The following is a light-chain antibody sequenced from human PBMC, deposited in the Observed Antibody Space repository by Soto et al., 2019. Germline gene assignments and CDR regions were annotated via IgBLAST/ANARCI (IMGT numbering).Light chain of an antibody. CDR1: SSDVGGYNY. J-gene: IGLJ2*01. V-gene: IGLV2-14*01. CDR3: SSYTTSSTLEVV. CDR2: EVS. Sequence: QSALTQPASVSVSPGQSITISCTGTSSDVGGYNYVSWYQQHPGKAPKLMIYEVSNRPSGVSDRFSGSKSGNTASLTISGLQAEDEADYYCSSYTTSSTLEVVFGGGTKVTVL.